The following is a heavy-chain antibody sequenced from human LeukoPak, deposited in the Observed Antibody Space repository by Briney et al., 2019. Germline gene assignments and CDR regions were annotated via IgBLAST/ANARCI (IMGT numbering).Heavy chain of an antibody. V-gene: IGHV4-59*01. Sequence: SETLSLTCTVSGGSISSYYWSWIRQPPGKGLEWIGYIYYSGSTNYNPSLKSRVTISVDTSKNQFSLKLSSVSAADTAVYYCARETNGGGYYFDYWGQGTLVTVSS. J-gene: IGHJ4*02. CDR3: ARETNGGGYYFDY. D-gene: IGHD2-15*01. CDR1: GGSISSYY. CDR2: IYYSGST.